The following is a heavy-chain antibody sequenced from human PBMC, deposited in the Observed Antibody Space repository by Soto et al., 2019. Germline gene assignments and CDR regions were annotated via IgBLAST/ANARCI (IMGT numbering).Heavy chain of an antibody. D-gene: IGHD6-6*01. CDR2: ISSNGGST. CDR3: VKDGGSIAARGYFDY. Sequence: GGSLRLSCSASGFTFSSYAMHWVRQAPGKGLEYVSAISSNGGSTYYADPVKGRFTISRDNSKNTLYLQMSSLRAEGTAVYYCVKDGGSIAARGYFDYWGQGTLVTVSS. J-gene: IGHJ4*02. V-gene: IGHV3-64D*06. CDR1: GFTFSSYA.